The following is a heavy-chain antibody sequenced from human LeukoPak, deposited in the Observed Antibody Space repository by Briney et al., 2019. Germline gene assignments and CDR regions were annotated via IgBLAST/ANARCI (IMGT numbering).Heavy chain of an antibody. CDR3: ARDRNVLNWFDP. D-gene: IGHD3-16*01. J-gene: IGHJ5*02. V-gene: IGHV3-48*01. CDR1: GFTFSSYS. Sequence: PGGSLSPSCPGSGFTFSSYSMSCVRQAAGRGRGWVSYISISSSTIYYADSVKGRFTISRDNAKNSLYLQMNSLRAEDTAVYYCARDRNVLNWFDPWGQGTLVTVSS. CDR2: ISISSSTI.